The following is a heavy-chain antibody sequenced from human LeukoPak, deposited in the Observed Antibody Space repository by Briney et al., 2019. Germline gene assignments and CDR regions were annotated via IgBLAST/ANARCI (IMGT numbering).Heavy chain of an antibody. CDR3: ARVETSYYYMDV. V-gene: IGHV4-59*01. CDR1: GGSISTYY. CDR2: IYYSGST. J-gene: IGHJ6*03. Sequence: SETLSLTCTVSGGSISTYYWSWIRQPPGKGLEWIGHIYYSGSTNYNPSLKSRVTISVDTSKNQFSLKLSSVTAADTAVYYCARVETSYYYMDVWGKGTTVTVSS.